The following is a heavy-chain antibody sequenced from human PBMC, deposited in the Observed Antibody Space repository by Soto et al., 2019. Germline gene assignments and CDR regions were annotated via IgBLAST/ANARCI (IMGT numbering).Heavy chain of an antibody. Sequence: PGGSLRLSCAASGFTISSHWMHWVRRAPGKGLVWVSRINSDGSSYNYADAVKGRFTISRDNAKNTLYLQMNSLRAEDTAVYYCAREVAPAALPPSSLMDLWGQGTTVTVSS. CDR1: GFTISSHW. D-gene: IGHD2-2*01. CDR2: INSDGSSY. J-gene: IGHJ6*02. V-gene: IGHV3-74*01. CDR3: AREVAPAALPPSSLMDL.